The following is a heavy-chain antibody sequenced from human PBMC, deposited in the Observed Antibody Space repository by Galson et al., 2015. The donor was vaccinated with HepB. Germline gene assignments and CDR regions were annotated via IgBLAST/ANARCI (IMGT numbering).Heavy chain of an antibody. J-gene: IGHJ4*02. CDR1: GFTFSSYA. Sequence: SLRLSCAASGFTFSSYAMHWVRQAPGKGLEWVAVISYDGSNKYYADSVKGRFTISRDNSKNTLYLQMNSLRAEDTAVYYCASGPHFDYRGQGTLVTVSS. V-gene: IGHV3-30-3*01. CDR2: ISYDGSNK. CDR3: ASGPHFDY.